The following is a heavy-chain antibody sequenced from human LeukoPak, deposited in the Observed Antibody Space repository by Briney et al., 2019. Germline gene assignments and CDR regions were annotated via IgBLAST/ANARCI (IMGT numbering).Heavy chain of an antibody. D-gene: IGHD1-26*01. Sequence: GGSLRLSCAASGFTFSSYGMHWVRQAPGKGLEWVAVISYDGSNKYYADSVKGRFTISRDNSKNTLYLQMNSLRAEDTAVYYCATYQNSGSYSRFDYWGQGTLVTVSS. CDR3: ATYQNSGSYSRFDY. CDR2: ISYDGSNK. CDR1: GFTFSSYG. J-gene: IGHJ4*02. V-gene: IGHV3-30*03.